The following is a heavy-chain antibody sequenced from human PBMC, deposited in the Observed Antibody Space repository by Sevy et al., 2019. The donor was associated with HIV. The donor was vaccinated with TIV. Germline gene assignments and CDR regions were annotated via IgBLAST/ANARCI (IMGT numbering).Heavy chain of an antibody. Sequence: SETLSLTCTVSGGSISSGDYYWGWIRQPPGKGLEWIGYIYYSGSTYYNPSLKSRVTISVDTSKNQFSLKLSSVTAADTAVYYCARGTYYYDSSGYFALDYFDYWGQGTLVTVSS. V-gene: IGHV4-30-4*01. CDR1: GGSISSGDYY. CDR2: IYYSGST. CDR3: ARGTYYYDSSGYFALDYFDY. J-gene: IGHJ4*02. D-gene: IGHD3-22*01.